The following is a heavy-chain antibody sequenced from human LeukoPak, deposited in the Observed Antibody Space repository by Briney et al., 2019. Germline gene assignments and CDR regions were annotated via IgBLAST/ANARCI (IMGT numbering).Heavy chain of an antibody. V-gene: IGHV3-66*01. CDR3: ARDSEDYVWGSYRQADHYFDY. CDR1: GFTVSSNY. CDR2: YSGGST. D-gene: IGHD3-16*02. Sequence: GGSLRLSCAASGFTVSSNYMSWVRQAPGKGLEWVSVYSGGSTYYADSVRGRFTISRDNSRNTLFLQMNSLRAEDTAVYYCARDSEDYVWGSYRQADHYFDYWGQGTLVTVSS. J-gene: IGHJ4*02.